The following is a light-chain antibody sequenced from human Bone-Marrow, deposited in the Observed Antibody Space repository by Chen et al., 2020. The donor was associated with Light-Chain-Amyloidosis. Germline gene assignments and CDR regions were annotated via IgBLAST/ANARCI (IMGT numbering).Light chain of an antibody. Sequence: QSALTQPPSASGSPGQSVTISCTGTSSDVGNYNYVSWYQQHPGRAPILMIYEVNKRPSGVPERCSGSKSGNTASLTGSGLQAEDEADYYCSSSAGSNHLLFGGGTKLTVL. V-gene: IGLV2-8*01. CDR1: SSDVGNYNY. CDR2: EVN. CDR3: SSSAGSNHLL. J-gene: IGLJ2*01.